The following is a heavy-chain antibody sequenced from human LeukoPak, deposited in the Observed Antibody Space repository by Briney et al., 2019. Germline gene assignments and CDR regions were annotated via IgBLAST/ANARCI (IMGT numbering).Heavy chain of an antibody. V-gene: IGHV1-69*05. Sequence: SVKVSCKASGGTFISYAISWVRQAPGQGLEWMGGIIPIFGTANYAQKFQGRVTITTDESTSTAYMELSSLRSEDTAVYYCAHSPPSPSLRFLEWLSAPFDYWGQGTLVTVSS. CDR2: IIPIFGTA. D-gene: IGHD3-3*01. J-gene: IGHJ4*02. CDR1: GGTFISYA. CDR3: AHSPPSPSLRFLEWLSAPFDY.